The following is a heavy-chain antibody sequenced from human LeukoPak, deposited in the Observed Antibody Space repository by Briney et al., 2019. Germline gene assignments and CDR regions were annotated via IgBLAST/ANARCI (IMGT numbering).Heavy chain of an antibody. J-gene: IGHJ4*02. CDR3: ARDRAGTTHFDY. V-gene: IGHV1-69*13. D-gene: IGHD1-7*01. CDR2: IIPIFGTA. CDR1: GGTFSSYA. Sequence: ASVKVSCKASGGTFSSYAISWVRQAPGQGLEWMGGIIPIFGTANYAQKFQGRVTITADESTSTAYMELSSPRSEDTAVYYCARDRAGTTHFDYWGQGTLVTVSS.